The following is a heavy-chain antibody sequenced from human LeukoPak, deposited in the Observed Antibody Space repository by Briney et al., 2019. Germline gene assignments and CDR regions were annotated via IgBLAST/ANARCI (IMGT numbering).Heavy chain of an antibody. CDR1: GGSISSYY. V-gene: IGHV4-59*01. D-gene: IGHD6-13*01. CDR2: IYYSGST. J-gene: IGHJ2*01. Sequence: SETLSLTCTVSGGSISSYYWSWIRQPPGKGLEWIGYIYYSGSTNYNPSLKSRVTISVDTSKNQFSLKLSSVTAADTAVYYCAREGGITAAGTLYCYFDLWGRGTLVTVSS. CDR3: AREGGITAAGTLYCYFDL.